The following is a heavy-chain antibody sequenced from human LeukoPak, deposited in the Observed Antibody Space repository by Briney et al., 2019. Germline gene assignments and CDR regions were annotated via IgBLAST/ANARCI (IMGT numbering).Heavy chain of an antibody. D-gene: IGHD5-24*01. CDR3: ARRDGYNSFDY. CDR2: IFPGDSDT. J-gene: IGHJ4*02. V-gene: IGHV5-51*01. CDR1: GYSFAAYW. Sequence: GESLKISCKGSGYSFAAYWIGWVRQVPGKGLEWMGSIFPGDSDTRYSPSFQGQVTISADKSISTAYLQWSSLKASDTAMYYCARRDGYNSFDYWGQGTLVTVSS.